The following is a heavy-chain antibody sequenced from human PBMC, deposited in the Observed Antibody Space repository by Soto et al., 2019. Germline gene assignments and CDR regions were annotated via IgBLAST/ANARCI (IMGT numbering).Heavy chain of an antibody. D-gene: IGHD3-10*01. Sequence: EVRLVEAGGGLVQPGGSLRLSCAASGFTVSSNYMTWVRQAPGKGLEWVSLVYSGGATHYAASVKGRFTISTHSSQNTLFLQMNSLRTEDKATYYCVRGRYGSEIHWGQGTKVTVSS. CDR3: VRGRYGSEIH. CDR2: VYSGGAT. CDR1: GFTVSSNY. V-gene: IGHV3-53*04. J-gene: IGHJ4*02.